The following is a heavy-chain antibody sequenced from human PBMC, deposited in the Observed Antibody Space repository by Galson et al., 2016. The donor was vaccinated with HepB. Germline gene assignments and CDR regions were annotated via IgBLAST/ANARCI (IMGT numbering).Heavy chain of an antibody. J-gene: IGHJ3*01. Sequence: TLSLTCSVSGASFSSNSYYWSWIRQPAGKGLEWIGRISNSGTTNYNPSLESRVTILVDTSKNQVSLRLSSVTAEDTAVYYCARDSHGVDAFDFWGQGTVGTVSS. CDR1: GASFSSNSYY. CDR3: ARDSHGVDAFDF. D-gene: IGHD4-17*01. CDR2: ISNSGTT. V-gene: IGHV4-61*02.